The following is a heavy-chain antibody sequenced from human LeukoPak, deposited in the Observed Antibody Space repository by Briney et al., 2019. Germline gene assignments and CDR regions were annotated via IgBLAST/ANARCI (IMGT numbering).Heavy chain of an antibody. Sequence: PSETLSLTCTVSGGSISSYYWSWIRQPPGKGLEWIRYIYYSGSTNYNPSLKSRVTISVDTSKNQFSLKLISVTAADTAVYYCARTVVNDDYGDYEPSGKAYYFDYWGQGTLVTVSS. CDR3: ARTVVNDDYGDYEPSGKAYYFDY. D-gene: IGHD4-17*01. CDR1: GGSISSYY. V-gene: IGHV4-59*01. CDR2: IYYSGST. J-gene: IGHJ4*02.